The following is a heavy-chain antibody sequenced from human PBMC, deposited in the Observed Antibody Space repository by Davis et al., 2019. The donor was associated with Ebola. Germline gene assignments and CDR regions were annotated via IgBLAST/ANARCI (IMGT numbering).Heavy chain of an antibody. J-gene: IGHJ6*02. CDR2: IKEDGGEK. Sequence: GESLKISCAASGFTFSNYWMSWVRQAPGKGLEWVANIKEDGGEKHYVDSVKGRFAISRDNAKNSLYLQMSSLKASDTAMYYCARLDCSSTSCYYYYYYGMDVWGQGTTVTVSS. D-gene: IGHD2-2*01. V-gene: IGHV3-7*03. CDR1: GFTFSNYW. CDR3: ARLDCSSTSCYYYYYYGMDV.